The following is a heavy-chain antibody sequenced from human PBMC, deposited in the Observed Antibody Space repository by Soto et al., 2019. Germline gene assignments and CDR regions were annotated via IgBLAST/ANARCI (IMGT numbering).Heavy chain of an antibody. CDR1: VYTFTSYY. J-gene: IGHJ6*02. CDR3: AGEVPAAIPYYYYGMDV. V-gene: IGHV1-46*01. D-gene: IGHD2-2*01. CDR2: INPSGGST. Sequence: GXSVKVSFKASVYTFTSYYMQWVRQAPGQWLEWMGIINPSGGSTSYAQKFQGRVTMTRDTSTSTVYMELSSLRSEDTAVYYCAGEVPAAIPYYYYGMDVWGQGTTVTVSS.